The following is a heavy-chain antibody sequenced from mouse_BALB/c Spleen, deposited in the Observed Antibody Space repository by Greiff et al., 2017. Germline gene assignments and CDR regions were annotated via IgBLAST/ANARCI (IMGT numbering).Heavy chain of an antibody. CDR3: ARRDYYETAWFAY. Sequence: QVQLQQSAAELVRPGASVKMSCKASGYTFTSYTMHWVKQRPGQGLEWIGYINPSSGYTEYNQKFKDKTTLTADKSSSTAYMQLSSLTSEDSAVYYCARRDYYETAWFAYWGQGTLVTVSA. D-gene: IGHD1-1*01. J-gene: IGHJ3*01. CDR2: INPSSGYT. V-gene: IGHV1-4*02. CDR1: GYTFTSYT.